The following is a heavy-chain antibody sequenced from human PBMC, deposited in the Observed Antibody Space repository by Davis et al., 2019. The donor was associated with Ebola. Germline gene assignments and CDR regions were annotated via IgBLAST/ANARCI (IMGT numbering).Heavy chain of an antibody. CDR2: IYYSGST. CDR1: GFSFSSSSYY. V-gene: IGHV4-39*07. J-gene: IGHJ4*02. Sequence: SETLSLTCTVSGFSFSSSSYYWGWIRQPPGKGLEWLGSIYYSGSTNYNPSLKSRVTISVDPSKNQFSLKMSSMTAADRAVYYCARGRLRWTRVYDNWGQGTLVTVSS. D-gene: IGHD4-23*01. CDR3: ARGRLRWTRVYDN.